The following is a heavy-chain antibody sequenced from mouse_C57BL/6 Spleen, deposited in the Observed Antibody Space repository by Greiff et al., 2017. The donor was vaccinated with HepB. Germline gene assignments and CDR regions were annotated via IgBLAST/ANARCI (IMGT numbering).Heavy chain of an antibody. CDR3: AREGKTTFAY. D-gene: IGHD2-1*01. V-gene: IGHV1-59*01. Sequence: QVHVKQPGAELVRPGTSVKLSCKASGYTFTSYWMHWVKQRPGQGLEWIGVIDPSDSYTNYNQKFKGKATLTVDTSSSTAYMQLSSLTSEDSAVYYCAREGKTTFAYWGQGTLVTVSA. CDR2: IDPSDSYT. J-gene: IGHJ3*01. CDR1: GYTFTSYW.